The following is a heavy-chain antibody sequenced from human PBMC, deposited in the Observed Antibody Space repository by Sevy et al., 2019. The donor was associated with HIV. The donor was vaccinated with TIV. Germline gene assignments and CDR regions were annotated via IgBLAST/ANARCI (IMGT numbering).Heavy chain of an antibody. J-gene: IGHJ4*02. D-gene: IGHD3-22*01. Sequence: GGSLRLSCAASGFTFSSYGMHWVRQAPGKGLEWVAVISYDGSDKFYADSVKGRFTISRDKSKNTEYLQMNSLGPEDAAVYYCAKDLLGDYYDSGGVLDYWGQGTLVTVSS. CDR1: GFTFSSYG. CDR2: ISYDGSDK. V-gene: IGHV3-30*18. CDR3: AKDLLGDYYDSGGVLDY.